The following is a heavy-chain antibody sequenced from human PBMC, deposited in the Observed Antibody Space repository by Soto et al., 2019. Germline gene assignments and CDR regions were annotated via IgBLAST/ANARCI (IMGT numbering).Heavy chain of an antibody. Sequence: SETLSLTCTVSGGSISSGGYYWSWIRQNPGKGLEWIGYIYYSGSTYYNPSLKSRVTISVDTSKNQFSLKLSSVTAADTAVYYCARDHVPTDYYYYGMDVWGQGTTVTVSS. CDR2: IYYSGST. V-gene: IGHV4-31*03. CDR1: GGSISSGGYY. J-gene: IGHJ6*02. D-gene: IGHD1-1*01. CDR3: ARDHVPTDYYYYGMDV.